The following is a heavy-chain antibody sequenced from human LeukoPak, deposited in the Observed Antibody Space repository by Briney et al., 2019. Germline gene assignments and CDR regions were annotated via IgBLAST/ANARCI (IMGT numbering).Heavy chain of an antibody. V-gene: IGHV3-43D*03. CDR3: ARDYSGSYSNYFDY. J-gene: IGHJ4*02. D-gene: IGHD1-26*01. CDR2: ITWDGGST. CDR1: GFTFDDYA. Sequence: GGSLRLSCAASGFTFDDYAMHWVRQASGKGLEWVSHITWDGGSTHYADSVEGRFTISRDNRENSLYLQMNSLRAEDTAVYYCARDYSGSYSNYFDYWGQGTLVTVSS.